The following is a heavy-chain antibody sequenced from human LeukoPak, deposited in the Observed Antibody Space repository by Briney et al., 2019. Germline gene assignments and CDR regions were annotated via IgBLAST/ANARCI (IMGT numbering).Heavy chain of an antibody. CDR2: INHSGST. Sequence: KPSETLSLTCAVYGGSFSGYYWSWIRQPPGKGLEWIGEINHSGSTNYNPSLKSRVTISVDTSKNQFSLKLSSVTAADTAVYYCARKAFRVLMVYAIHPHWFDPWGQGTLVTVSS. CDR3: ARKAFRVLMVYAIHPHWFDP. CDR1: GGSFSGYY. V-gene: IGHV4-34*01. D-gene: IGHD2-8*01. J-gene: IGHJ5*02.